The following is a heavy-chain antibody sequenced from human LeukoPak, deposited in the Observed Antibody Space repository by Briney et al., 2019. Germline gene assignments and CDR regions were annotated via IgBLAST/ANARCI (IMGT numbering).Heavy chain of an antibody. V-gene: IGHV1-18*01. J-gene: IGHJ4*02. CDR3: ARGKSSWLFDN. CDR2: ISTYNGNT. D-gene: IGHD6-13*01. Sequence: ASVKVSCKASGYSFTTYGISWVRQAPGQGLEWMGWISTYNGNTDYGQNLQGRVTITTDTSTSTAYMELRSLRSDDTAVYYCARGKSSWLFDNWGQGTLVTVSS. CDR1: GYSFTTYG.